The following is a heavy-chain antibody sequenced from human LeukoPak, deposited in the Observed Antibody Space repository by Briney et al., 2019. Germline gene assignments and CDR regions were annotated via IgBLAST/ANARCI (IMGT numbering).Heavy chain of an antibody. CDR2: INPTGAST. Sequence: ASVKLSCTASGGTFSSYAISWVRQAPGQGLEWMGLINPTGASTGYAHKSQSRGNMTRDMSTSTDYMEWSSLRSEDTAIYYCARDNSVGDNAWWFDPWGQGTLVTVSS. CDR3: ARDNSVGDNAWWFDP. CDR1: GGTFSSYA. J-gene: IGHJ5*02. D-gene: IGHD1-26*01. V-gene: IGHV1-46*01.